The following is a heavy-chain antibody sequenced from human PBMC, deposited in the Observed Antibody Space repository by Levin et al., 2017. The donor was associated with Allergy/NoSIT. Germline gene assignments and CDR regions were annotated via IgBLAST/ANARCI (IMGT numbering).Heavy chain of an antibody. CDR2: IIPIFGTA. J-gene: IGHJ4*02. V-gene: IGHV1-69*13. D-gene: IGHD3-9*01. CDR1: GGTFSSYA. CDR3: ARVVGWLSQYYFDY. Sequence: ASVKVSCKASGGTFSSYAISWVRQAPGQGLEWMGGIIPIFGTANYAQKFQGRVTITADESTSTAYMELSSLRSEDTAVYYCARVVGWLSQYYFDYWGQGTLVTVSS.